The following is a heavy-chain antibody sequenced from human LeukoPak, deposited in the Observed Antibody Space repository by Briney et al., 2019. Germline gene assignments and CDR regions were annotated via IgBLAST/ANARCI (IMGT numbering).Heavy chain of an antibody. Sequence: GGSLRLSCAGSGSTFSRYWMSWVRQAPGKGLERVANIKPDGSEKQYVDSVKGRFTISRDNAENSLHLQMNNLRVEDTAVYYCVRSGEPYGIDCWGQGTLVTVSS. CDR3: VRSGEPYGIDC. V-gene: IGHV3-7*01. CDR2: IKPDGSEK. J-gene: IGHJ4*02. D-gene: IGHD3-10*01. CDR1: GSTFSRYW.